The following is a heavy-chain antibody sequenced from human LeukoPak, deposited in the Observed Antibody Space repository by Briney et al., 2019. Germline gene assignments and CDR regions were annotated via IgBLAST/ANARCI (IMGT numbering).Heavy chain of an antibody. CDR2: ISNDGKYI. Sequence: GGSLRLSCAASGFTFSSYSMNWVRQAPGKGLEWVSSISNDGKYIYYADSVKGRFTISRDNAKNSLFLQMNSLRAEDTALYYCAKDEYSESHYFDYWGQGTLVTVSS. J-gene: IGHJ4*02. CDR3: AKDEYSESHYFDY. CDR1: GFTFSSYS. D-gene: IGHD5-18*01. V-gene: IGHV3-21*04.